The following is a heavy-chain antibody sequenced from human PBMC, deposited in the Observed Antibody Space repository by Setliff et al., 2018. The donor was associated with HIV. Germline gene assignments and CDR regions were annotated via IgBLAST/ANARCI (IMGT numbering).Heavy chain of an antibody. V-gene: IGHV4-38-2*02. D-gene: IGHD1-26*01. J-gene: IGHJ3*02. CDR1: GDSVSSGSYY. Sequence: SETLSLTCTVSGDSVSSGSYYWSWIRQPPGKGLEWIGSIYHSGITYYNSSLKSRVTISVDTSKNQFSLNLTSVTAADTAVYYCARLGYSGSLVGAFDIWGQGTMVTVSS. CDR2: IYHSGIT. CDR3: ARLGYSGSLVGAFDI.